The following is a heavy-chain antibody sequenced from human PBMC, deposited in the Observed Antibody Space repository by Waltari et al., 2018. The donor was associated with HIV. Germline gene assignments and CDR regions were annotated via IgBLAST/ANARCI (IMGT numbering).Heavy chain of an antibody. J-gene: IGHJ5*02. D-gene: IGHD2-21*01. V-gene: IGHV4-61*03. Sequence: QVQLQESGPGLVKPSEPLSLTCSVSGDSVGRGGYYWRWMRQPPGKGLELIGNIDYTGRANYNPSLKTRVTISADTSKNHLSLKLTSVTAGDTAIYYCARVVASAGLRFDRWGQGSLVTVSS. CDR1: GDSVGRGGYY. CDR3: ARVVASAGLRFDR. CDR2: IDYTGRA.